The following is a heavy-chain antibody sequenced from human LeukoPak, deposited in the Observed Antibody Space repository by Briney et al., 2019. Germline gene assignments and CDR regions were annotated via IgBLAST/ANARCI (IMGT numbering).Heavy chain of an antibody. D-gene: IGHD3-10*01. J-gene: IGHJ4*02. V-gene: IGHV1-2*04. CDR3: ARDMVSTATPYFDY. CDR1: GGTFSSYA. Sequence: ASVKVSCKASGGTFSSYAISWVRQAPGQGLEWMGWINPNSGGTNYAQEFQGWVTMTRDTSINTAYMELSRLRSDDTAVYYCARDMVSTATPYFDYWGQGTLITVSS. CDR2: INPNSGGT.